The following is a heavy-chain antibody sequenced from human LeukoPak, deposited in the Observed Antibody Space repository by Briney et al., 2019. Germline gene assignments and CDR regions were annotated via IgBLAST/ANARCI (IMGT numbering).Heavy chain of an antibody. CDR2: IWYGGSNK. V-gene: IGHV3-33*08. CDR1: GFTFSSYG. D-gene: IGHD3-16*01. Sequence: PGGSLRLSCAASGFTFSSYGMHWVRQAPGKGLEWVAVIWYGGSNKYYADSVKGRFTISRDNSKNTLYLQMNSLRAEDTAVYYCARVGALAGYYYYYMDVWGKGTTVTVSS. J-gene: IGHJ6*03. CDR3: ARVGALAGYYYYYMDV.